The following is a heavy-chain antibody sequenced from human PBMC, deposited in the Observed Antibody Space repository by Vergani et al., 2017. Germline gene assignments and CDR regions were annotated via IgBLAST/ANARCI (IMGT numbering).Heavy chain of an antibody. Sequence: QLQLQESGPGLVKPSETLSLTCTVSGGSISSSSYYWGWIRQPPGKGLEWIGSIYYSGSTNYNPSLKSRVTISVDTSKNQFSLKLSSVTAADTAVYYCARGPWGVRGVIRGYFQHWGQGTLVTVSS. CDR2: IYYSGST. V-gene: IGHV4-39*07. D-gene: IGHD3-10*01. J-gene: IGHJ1*01. CDR1: GGSISSSSYY. CDR3: ARGPWGVRGVIRGYFQH.